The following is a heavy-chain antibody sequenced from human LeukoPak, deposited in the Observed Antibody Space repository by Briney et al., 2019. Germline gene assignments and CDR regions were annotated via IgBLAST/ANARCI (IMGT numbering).Heavy chain of an antibody. J-gene: IGHJ4*02. CDR2: IIPIFGTA. CDR3: ARTPVDYYGSGSYNYYFDY. V-gene: IGHV1-69*05. Sequence: ASVKVSCKPSGGTFSSYAISWVRQAPGQGLEWMGGIIPIFGTANYAQKFQGRVTITTDESTSTAYMELSSLRSEDTAVYYCARTPVDYYGSGSYNYYFDYWGQGTLVTVSS. D-gene: IGHD3-10*01. CDR1: GGTFSSYA.